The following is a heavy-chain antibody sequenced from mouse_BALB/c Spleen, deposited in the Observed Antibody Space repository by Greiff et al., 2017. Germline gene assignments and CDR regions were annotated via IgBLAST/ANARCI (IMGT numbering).Heavy chain of an antibody. CDR3: AREGWFWYFDV. CDR2: ISNGGGST. V-gene: IGHV5-12-2*01. Sequence: EVMLVESGGGLVQPGGSLKLSCAASGFTFSSYTMSWVRQPPEKRLEWVAYISNGGGSTYYPDTVKGRFTISRDNAKYTLYLQMSSLTSEDTAVYYCAREGWFWYFDVWGAGTTVTVSS. CDR1: GFTFSSYT. D-gene: IGHD2-3*01. J-gene: IGHJ1*01.